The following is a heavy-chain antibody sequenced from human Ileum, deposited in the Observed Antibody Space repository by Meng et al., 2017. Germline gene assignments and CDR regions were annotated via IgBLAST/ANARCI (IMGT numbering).Heavy chain of an antibody. Sequence: GGSLRPSVPASGFTFSSYNMHWSRQAPGRGLEWVACFSASVSSVGNYIYYADSVKGRFTISRDNAENSLYLQMNSLRAEDTGVYYCARPSQNDYGDFADWGQGTLVTVSS. CDR1: GFTFSSYN. CDR2: FSASVSSVGNYI. CDR3: ARPSQNDYGDFAD. D-gene: IGHD4-17*01. V-gene: IGHV3-21*05. J-gene: IGHJ4*02.